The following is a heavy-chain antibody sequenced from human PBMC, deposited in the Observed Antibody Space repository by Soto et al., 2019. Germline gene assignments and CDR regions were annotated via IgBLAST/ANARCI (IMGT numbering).Heavy chain of an antibody. CDR1: GFIFSDYY. D-gene: IGHD2-15*01. Sequence: QVQLVESGGGLVKPGGSLRLSCAASGFIFSDYYMTWIRQAPGKGLEWVAYISVSGSTIYYADSVEGRFTISSDNAKNSVFLQMTGMRADDTAVYYCARDRPYDATGLDYWGQGTVVTVSS. V-gene: IGHV3-11*01. CDR2: ISVSGSTI. J-gene: IGHJ4*02. CDR3: ARDRPYDATGLDY.